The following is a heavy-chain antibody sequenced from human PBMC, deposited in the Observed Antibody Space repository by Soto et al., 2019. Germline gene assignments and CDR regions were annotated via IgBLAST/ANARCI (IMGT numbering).Heavy chain of an antibody. V-gene: IGHV1-69*01. D-gene: IGHD6-13*01. J-gene: IGHJ6*02. CDR1: GGTFSSYA. Sequence: QVPLVQSGAEVKKPGSSVKVSCKASGGTFSSYAISWVRQAPGQGLEWMGGIIPIFGTANYAQKFQGRVTITADESTSTAYMELSSLRSEDTAVYYCARVYSSSGVYYYYGMDVWGQGTTVTVSS. CDR3: ARVYSSSGVYYYYGMDV. CDR2: IIPIFGTA.